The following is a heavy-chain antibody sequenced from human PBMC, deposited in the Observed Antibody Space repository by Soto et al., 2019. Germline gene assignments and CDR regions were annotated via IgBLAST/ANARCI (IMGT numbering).Heavy chain of an antibody. CDR2: ISAGNGNT. J-gene: IGHJ4*02. Sequence: QVQLVQSGAEEKKPGASVKVSCKASGYTFTSYAMHWVRQAPGQRLEWMGWISAGNGNTKYSQKFQGRVTITRDTSASTAYMELSSLRSEDTAVYYCARSIVVVTALAYWGQGTLVTVSS. V-gene: IGHV1-3*05. CDR1: GYTFTSYA. CDR3: ARSIVVVTALAY. D-gene: IGHD2-21*02.